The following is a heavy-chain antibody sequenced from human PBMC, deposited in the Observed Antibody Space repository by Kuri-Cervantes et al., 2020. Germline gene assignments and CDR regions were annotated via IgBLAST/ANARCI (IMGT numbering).Heavy chain of an antibody. J-gene: IGHJ6*03. Sequence: ASVKVSCKASGYTFTSYGISWVRQAPGQGLEWMGWISAYNGNTNYAQKLQGRVTITADESTSTAYMELSSLRSEDTAVYYCARGRLLLWASLRGELYYMDVWGKGTTVTVSS. CDR1: GYTFTSYG. D-gene: IGHD3-10*01. V-gene: IGHV1-18*01. CDR3: ARGRLLLWASLRGELYYMDV. CDR2: ISAYNGNT.